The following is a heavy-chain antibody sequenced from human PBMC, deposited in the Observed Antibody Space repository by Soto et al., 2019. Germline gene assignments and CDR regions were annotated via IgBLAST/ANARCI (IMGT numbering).Heavy chain of an antibody. CDR2: IIPIFGTA. CDR3: SADHPHTAIGWPV. CDR1: GGTFSSYA. V-gene: IGHV1-69*13. Sequence: SVKVSCKASGGTFSSYAISWVRQAPGQGLEWMGGIIPIFGTANYAQKFQGRVTITADESTSTAYMDLYDLKSDDTAVYFCSADHPHTAIGWPVWGQGTTVTVSS. J-gene: IGHJ6*02.